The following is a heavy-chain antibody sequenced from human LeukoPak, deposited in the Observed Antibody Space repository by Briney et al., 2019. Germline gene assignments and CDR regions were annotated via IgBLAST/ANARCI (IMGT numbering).Heavy chain of an antibody. CDR1: GFTFINYA. V-gene: IGHV3-23*01. D-gene: IGHD3-16*01. CDR2: ISGSGGST. Sequence: PGGSLRLSCAAAGFTFINYAMSWVRRAPGKRLEWVSTISGSGGSTYYADSVKDRFAISRDNSKNTLYLQMNSLRAEDTAVYYCAKERKGGYFDYWGQGTLVTVSS. J-gene: IGHJ4*02. CDR3: AKERKGGYFDY.